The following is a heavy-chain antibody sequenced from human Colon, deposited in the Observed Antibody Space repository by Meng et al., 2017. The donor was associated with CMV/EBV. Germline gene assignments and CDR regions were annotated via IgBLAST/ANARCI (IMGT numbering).Heavy chain of an antibody. CDR2: IRSDGSAT. V-gene: IGHV1-2*02. Sequence: QVQLRQSGAGVKAPRASVKVSSKTTGCTCSDYYRHWVRQAPGLGLEGMGWIRSDGSATHYAQSFLGRFTMTRDASVSTTFMELSGLTSDDTAVYFCVSSSGWSLFDYWGPGALVTVSS. D-gene: IGHD3-22*01. CDR1: GCTCSDYY. J-gene: IGHJ4*02. CDR3: VSSSGWSLFDY.